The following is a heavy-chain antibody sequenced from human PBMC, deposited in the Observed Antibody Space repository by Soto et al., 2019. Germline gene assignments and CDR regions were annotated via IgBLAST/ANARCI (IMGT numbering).Heavy chain of an antibody. J-gene: IGHJ4*02. Sequence: SETLSLTCTVSGGTISSGGYYWSWIRHHPGKGLEWIGYIYYSGSTYYNPSLKSRVTISVDTSKNQFSLKLSSVTAADTAVYYCARDRGYSSSWYDYWGQGTLVTVSS. CDR1: GGTISSGGYY. CDR3: ARDRGYSSSWYDY. CDR2: IYYSGST. D-gene: IGHD6-13*01. V-gene: IGHV4-31*03.